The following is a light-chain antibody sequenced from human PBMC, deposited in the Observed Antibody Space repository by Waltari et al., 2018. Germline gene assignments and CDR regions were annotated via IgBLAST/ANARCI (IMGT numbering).Light chain of an antibody. CDR3: AVWDDSLGTFV. V-gene: IGLV1-47*01. CDR2: RDT. CDR1: SSTAGFNS. Sequence: QSVLTQPPSASGTPGHRVTIPCSGRSSTAGFNSLYWYQQIPGTAPNLLIHRDTQRPSGVPDRFSGSKSGASASLAVSGLRSEDEADYYCAVWDDSLGTFVFGTGTQVTVL. J-gene: IGLJ1*01.